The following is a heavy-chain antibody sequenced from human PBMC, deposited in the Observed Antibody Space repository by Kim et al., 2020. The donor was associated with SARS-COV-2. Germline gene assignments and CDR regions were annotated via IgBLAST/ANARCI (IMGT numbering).Heavy chain of an antibody. CDR2: ISSSSSYI. V-gene: IGHV3-21*01. D-gene: IGHD6-13*01. J-gene: IGHJ4*02. Sequence: GGSLRLSCAASGFTFSSYSMNWVRQAQGKGLEWVSSISSSSSYIYYADSVNGRFTISRDNAKNTLYLQMNSLRAEDTAVYYCARAGAAAGYWGQGTLVTVSS. CDR3: ARAGAAAGY. CDR1: GFTFSSYS.